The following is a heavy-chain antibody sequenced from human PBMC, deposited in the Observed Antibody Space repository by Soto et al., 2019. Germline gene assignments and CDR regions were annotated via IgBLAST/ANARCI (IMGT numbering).Heavy chain of an antibody. CDR2: ISPNGNNA. CDR1: GSTFSSYD. Sequence: QVQLVESGGDVVQPGRSLRLSCAASGSTFSSYDIHWVRQAPGKGLEWVAHISPNGNNAFYADSVKGRFTISRDNASNTVYLQVNSLIPEDTAVFHCVRGPSHGAFDIWGQGTLVTVSS. V-gene: IGHV3-30-3*01. J-gene: IGHJ3*02. CDR3: VRGPSHGAFDI.